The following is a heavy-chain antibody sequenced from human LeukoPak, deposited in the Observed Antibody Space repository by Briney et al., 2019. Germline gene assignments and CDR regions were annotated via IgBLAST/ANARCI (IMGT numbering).Heavy chain of an antibody. V-gene: IGHV4-39*01. CDR1: GGSICSSSYY. J-gene: IGHJ4*02. CDR3: ARAGPGSGWYFDY. D-gene: IGHD6-19*01. Sequence: SETLSLTCTVSGGSICSSSYYWGWIRQPPGKGLEWIGSIYYSGSTYFNPSLKSRVTISGDTSKNQFSLKLSSVTAADTAVYYCARAGPGSGWYFDYWGQGTLVTVSS. CDR2: IYYSGST.